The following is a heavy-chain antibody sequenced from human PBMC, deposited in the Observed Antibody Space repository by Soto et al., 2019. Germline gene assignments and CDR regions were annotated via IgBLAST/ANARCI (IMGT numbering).Heavy chain of an antibody. CDR2: IKSKTDGGTT. CDR3: TTDLYDYVWGSYRPPRTDI. J-gene: IGHJ3*02. D-gene: IGHD3-16*02. Sequence: GGSLRLSCAASGFTFSNAWMNWVRQAPGKGLEWVGRIKSKTDGGTTDYAAPVKGRFTISRDDSKNTLYLQMNSLKTEDTAVYYCTTDLYDYVWGSYRPPRTDIWGQGTMVTVSS. V-gene: IGHV3-15*07. CDR1: GFTFSNAW.